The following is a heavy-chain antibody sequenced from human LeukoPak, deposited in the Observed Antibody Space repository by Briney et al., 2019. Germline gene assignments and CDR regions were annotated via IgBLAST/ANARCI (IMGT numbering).Heavy chain of an antibody. CDR2: IYYSGST. CDR3: ARDRSSGWYGEGCFDY. CDR1: GGSISSSSYY. J-gene: IGHJ4*02. Sequence: SETLSLTCTVSGGSISSSSYYWGWIRQPPGKGLEWIGSIYYSGSTYYNPSLKSRVTISVDTSKNQFSLRLSSVTAADTAVYYCARDRSSGWYGEGCFDYWGQGTLVTVSS. V-gene: IGHV4-39*07. D-gene: IGHD6-19*01.